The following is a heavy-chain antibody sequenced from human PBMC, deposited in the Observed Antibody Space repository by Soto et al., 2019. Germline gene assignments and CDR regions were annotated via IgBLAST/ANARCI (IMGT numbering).Heavy chain of an antibody. V-gene: IGHV2-5*02. D-gene: IGHD4-17*01. CDR2: IYWDDDK. CDR3: AHAGDYDLLTFDH. Sequence: SGPTLVNPTQTLTLTCTFSGFSLSTSQVGVAWIRQPPGKALEWLALIYWDDDKRYSPSLKDRLAISKDTSSNQVVLTITNIDPGDSATYFCAHAGDYDLLTFDHWGTGTLVTVSS. CDR1: GFSLSTSQVG. J-gene: IGHJ4*02.